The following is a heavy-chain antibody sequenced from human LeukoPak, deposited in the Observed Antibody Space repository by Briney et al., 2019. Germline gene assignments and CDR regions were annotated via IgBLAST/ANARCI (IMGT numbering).Heavy chain of an antibody. J-gene: IGHJ3*02. V-gene: IGHV1-18*01. CDR2: ISAYNGDT. Sequence: ASVKVSCKASGYTFTNFGLSWVRQAPGQGLEWMGWISAYNGDTNYAQKVQGRVTMTTDTSTSTAYMELRSLRFDDTAVYYCARDQSVRLLQTSSTYFKHVFAIWGQGSMVTVSS. CDR1: GYTFTNFG. D-gene: IGHD6-13*01. CDR3: ARDQSVRLLQTSSTYFKHVFAI.